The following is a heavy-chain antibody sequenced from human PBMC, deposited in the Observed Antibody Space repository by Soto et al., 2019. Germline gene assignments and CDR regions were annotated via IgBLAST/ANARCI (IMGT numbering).Heavy chain of an antibody. J-gene: IGHJ6*03. Sequence: EVQLLESGGGLVQPGGSLRLSCAASGFTFSSYAMSWVRQAPGKGLEWVSAISGSGGSTYYADSVKGRFTISRDNSKNTLYLQMNSLRAEDTAVYYCAKTSIGDIVVVRPPWYYYYYMDVWGKGTTVTVSS. V-gene: IGHV3-23*01. CDR3: AKTSIGDIVVVRPPWYYYYYMDV. CDR1: GFTFSSYA. CDR2: ISGSGGST. D-gene: IGHD2-2*01.